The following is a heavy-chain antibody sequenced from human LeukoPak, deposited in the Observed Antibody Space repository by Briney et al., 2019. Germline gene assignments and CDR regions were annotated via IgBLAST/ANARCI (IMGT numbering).Heavy chain of an antibody. V-gene: IGHV4-34*01. D-gene: IGHD3-22*01. CDR3: ARGLVMGFTDY. J-gene: IGHJ4*02. CDR1: GGSLSGYY. CDR2: INHSGST. Sequence: SETLSLTCAVYGGSLSGYYWTWIRQPPGKGLEWIGEINHSGSTNYNPSLKSRVTISVDTSKNQFSLKLSSVTAADTAVYYCARGLVMGFTDYWGQGTLVTVSS.